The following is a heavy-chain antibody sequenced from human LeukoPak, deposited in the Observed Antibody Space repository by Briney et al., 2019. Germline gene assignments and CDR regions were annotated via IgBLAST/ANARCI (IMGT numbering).Heavy chain of an antibody. CDR2: INPNSGGT. CDR3: AGRVMVRGGLTDY. V-gene: IGHV1-2*02. CDR1: GYTFTGYY. Sequence: ASVKVSCKASGYTFTGYYMHWVRQAPGQGLEWMGWINPNSGGTNYAQKFQGRVTMTRDTPISTAYMELSRLRSDDTAVYYCAGRVMVRGGLTDYWGQGTLVTVSS. D-gene: IGHD3-10*01. J-gene: IGHJ4*02.